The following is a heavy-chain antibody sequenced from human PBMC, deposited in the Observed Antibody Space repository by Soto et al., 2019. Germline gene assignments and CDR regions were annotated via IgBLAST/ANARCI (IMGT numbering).Heavy chain of an antibody. Sequence: QVQLVQSGAEVKKPGASVKVSCKASGCTFTSYGISWVRQAPGQGLEWMGWISAYNGNTNYAQKLQGRVTMTTDTSTSTAYMELRSLRSDDTAVYYCARDIVVVVAATRRNWFDPWGQGTLVTVSS. CDR2: ISAYNGNT. J-gene: IGHJ5*02. V-gene: IGHV1-18*01. CDR1: GCTFTSYG. CDR3: ARDIVVVVAATRRNWFDP. D-gene: IGHD2-15*01.